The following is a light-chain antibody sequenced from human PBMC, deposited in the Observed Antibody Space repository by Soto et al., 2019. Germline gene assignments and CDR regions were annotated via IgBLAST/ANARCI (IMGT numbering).Light chain of an antibody. CDR2: DAF. V-gene: IGKV1-5*01. Sequence: DIQMTQSPSSLSASVGDRVTITCRASQGISSWLAWYQQKPGKAPKLLIFDAFSLESGVPSRFSGSRSGTEFTLTISSLQPDDYATYYCQQYNSYSPLTFGGGTKVDIK. J-gene: IGKJ4*01. CDR3: QQYNSYSPLT. CDR1: QGISSW.